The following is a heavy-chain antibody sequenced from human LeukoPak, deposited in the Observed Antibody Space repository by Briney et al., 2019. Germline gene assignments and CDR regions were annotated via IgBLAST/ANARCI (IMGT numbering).Heavy chain of an antibody. Sequence: PGGSLRLSCSASGFTLRNYGMHWVRQAPGKGLEWVAAIWYDGTHEFYVESVKGRFTISRDNSKNTLFLGMNSLRAEDTAVYYCAKDAEDFGDSYFDHWGQGALVTVSS. CDR2: IWYDGTHE. V-gene: IGHV3-33*03. J-gene: IGHJ4*02. CDR1: GFTLRNYG. D-gene: IGHD2-21*02. CDR3: AKDAEDFGDSYFDH.